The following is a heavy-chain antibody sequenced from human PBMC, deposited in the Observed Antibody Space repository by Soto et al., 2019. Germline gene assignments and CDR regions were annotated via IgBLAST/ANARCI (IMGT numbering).Heavy chain of an antibody. V-gene: IGHV3-23*01. Sequence: EVQLLESGGGLVQPGGSLILSCAASGYTFSNHAMSWFRQAPGKGLEWVSAMGPSGTTTYYADSVEGRFTIYRDTYRNTLYLQMNSLRAEDTALYYCTKGSFLRGEEIYWGQGALVTVSS. CDR1: GYTFSNHA. J-gene: IGHJ4*02. CDR3: TKGSFLRGEEIY. D-gene: IGHD3-3*01. CDR2: MGPSGTTT.